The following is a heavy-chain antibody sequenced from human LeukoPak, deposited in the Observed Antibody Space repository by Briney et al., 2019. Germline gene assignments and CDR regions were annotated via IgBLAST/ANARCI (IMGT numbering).Heavy chain of an antibody. CDR1: GFTFSTYD. Sequence: GGSLRLSCVVSGFTFSTYDMHWVRQVTGKGLEWVSGIGTVGDTYYPGSVKGRFTISRENAKNSVYLQMNSLRAEDTAVYYCARDTPFKEVVTTIFDYWGQGTLVTVSS. V-gene: IGHV3-13*01. D-gene: IGHD2-21*02. CDR2: IGTVGDT. J-gene: IGHJ4*02. CDR3: ARDTPFKEVVTTIFDY.